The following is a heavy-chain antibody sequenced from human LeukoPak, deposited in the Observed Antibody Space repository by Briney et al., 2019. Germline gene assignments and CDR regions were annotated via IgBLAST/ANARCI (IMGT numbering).Heavy chain of an antibody. CDR1: GFTFITYW. CDR3: ARESENGFDY. J-gene: IGHJ4*02. D-gene: IGHD1-14*01. Sequence: GGPLRLSCPASGFTFITYWMSWVGQPPGKGLEWVANIKQDGSEKYYVDSVKGRFTISRDNAKNSLYLQMNSLRAEDTAVYYCARESENGFDYWGQGTLVTVSS. CDR2: IKQDGSEK. V-gene: IGHV3-7*03.